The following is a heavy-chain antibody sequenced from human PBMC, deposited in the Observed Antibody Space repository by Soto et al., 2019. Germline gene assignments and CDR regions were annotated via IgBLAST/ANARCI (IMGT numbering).Heavy chain of an antibody. Sequence: SETLSLTCSVSGGSVRDSSFQWGWIRQSPGEGMVWIATRFYSGLTYYNPSLQSRVTISVDASQNQFSLRLTSVTAADTAIYACVLGRGLSATLRLDPWGPGTLVTVSS. J-gene: IGHJ5*01. D-gene: IGHD2-8*02. CDR2: RFYSGLT. CDR1: GGSVRDSSFQ. CDR3: VLGRGLSATLRLDP. V-gene: IGHV4-39*01.